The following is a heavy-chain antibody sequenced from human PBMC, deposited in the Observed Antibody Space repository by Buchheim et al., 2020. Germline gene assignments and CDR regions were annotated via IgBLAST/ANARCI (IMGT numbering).Heavy chain of an antibody. CDR2: ISYDGSNK. J-gene: IGHJ4*02. Sequence: VQLVESGGGVVQPGRSLRLSCAASGFTFSSYGMHWVRQAPGKGLEWVAVISYDGSNKYYADSVKGRFTISRDNSKNTLYLQMNSLRAEDTAVYYCAKDIRDYDSSGYYLGGIGYWGQGTL. V-gene: IGHV3-30*18. CDR3: AKDIRDYDSSGYYLGGIGY. CDR1: GFTFSSYG. D-gene: IGHD3-22*01.